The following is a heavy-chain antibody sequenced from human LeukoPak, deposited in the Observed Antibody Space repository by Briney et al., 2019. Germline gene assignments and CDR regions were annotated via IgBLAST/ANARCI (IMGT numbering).Heavy chain of an antibody. J-gene: IGHJ3*02. CDR2: INPNSGGT. Sequence: GASVKGSCTASGYTFTGYYMYWVRQAPGQGLEWVGWINPNSGGTNYAQKFQGRVTMTRDTSISTAYMELSRLRSDDTAVYYCARVPSTTDAFDIWGQGTMVTVSS. CDR1: GYTFTGYY. CDR3: ARVPSTTDAFDI. D-gene: IGHD4-11*01. V-gene: IGHV1-2*02.